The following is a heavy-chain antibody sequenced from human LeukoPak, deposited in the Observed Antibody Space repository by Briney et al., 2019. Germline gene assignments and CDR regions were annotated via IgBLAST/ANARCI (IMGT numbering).Heavy chain of an antibody. J-gene: IGHJ4*02. CDR3: AKVFFMDY. CDR1: GFTFSSFG. Sequence: GGSLRLSCAASGFTFSSFGMSWVRQAPGKGLEWVSAFSVSGDSTNYADSVKGRFTISRDNSKNTLYLQMNSLRAEDTAVYYCAKVFFMDYWGQGTLVTVSS. CDR2: FSVSGDST. V-gene: IGHV3-23*01. D-gene: IGHD2-8*01.